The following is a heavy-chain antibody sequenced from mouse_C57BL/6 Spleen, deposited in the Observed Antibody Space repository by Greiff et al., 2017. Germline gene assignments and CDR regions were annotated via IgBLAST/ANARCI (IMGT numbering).Heavy chain of an antibody. Sequence: VQLQQSGPGLVKPSQSLSLTCSVTGYSITSGYYWNWIRQFPGNKLEWMGYISYDGSNNYNPSLKNRISITRDTSKNQFFLKLNSVTTEDTATYYCASYYGAMDYWGQGTSVTVSS. CDR1: GYSITSGYY. J-gene: IGHJ4*01. V-gene: IGHV3-6*01. CDR3: ASYYGAMDY. CDR2: ISYDGSN. D-gene: IGHD2-1*01.